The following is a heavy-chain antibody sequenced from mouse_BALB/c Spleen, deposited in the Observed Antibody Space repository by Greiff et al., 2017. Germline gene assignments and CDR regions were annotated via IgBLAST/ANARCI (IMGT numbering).Heavy chain of an antibody. J-gene: IGHJ2*01. V-gene: IGHV5-6-5*01. D-gene: IGHD2-2*01. CDR3: ARGGYRDYFDY. Sequence: EVHLVESGGGLVKPGGSLNLSCAASGFTFSSYAMSWVRQTPEKRLEWVASISSGGSTYYPDSVKGRFTISRDNARNILYLQMSSLRSEDTAMYYCARGGYRDYFDYWGQGTTLTVSS. CDR1: GFTFSSYA. CDR2: ISSGGST.